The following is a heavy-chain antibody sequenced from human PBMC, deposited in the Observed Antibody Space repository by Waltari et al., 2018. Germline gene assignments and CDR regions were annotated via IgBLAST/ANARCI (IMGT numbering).Heavy chain of an antibody. CDR2: INPNSGGT. D-gene: IGHD6-13*01. Sequence: QVQLVQSGAEVKKPGASVKVSCKASGYTFTGYYMHWVRQAPGQGLEWMGWINPNSGGTNYAQKFQGRVTMTRDTSISTAYMELSRLRSDDTAVYYCAIYTGYSSSWYENGAFDIWGQGTMVTVSS. CDR1: GYTFTGYY. CDR3: AIYTGYSSSWYENGAFDI. J-gene: IGHJ3*02. V-gene: IGHV1-2*02.